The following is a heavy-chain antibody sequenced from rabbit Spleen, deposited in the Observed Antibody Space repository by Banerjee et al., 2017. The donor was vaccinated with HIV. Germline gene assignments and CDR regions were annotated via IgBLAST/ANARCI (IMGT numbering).Heavy chain of an antibody. Sequence: QSLEESGGGLVQPEGSLTLTCTASGFSLSNNYMMCRVRQAPGKGLEWIGCIYTGSGSAYYASWVNGRFTISKASSTTVTLQMTSLTAADTATYFCARDLTGVIGWNFGWWGPGTLVTVS. CDR2: IYTGSGSA. D-gene: IGHD1-1*01. CDR3: ARDLTGVIGWNFGW. J-gene: IGHJ4*01. V-gene: IGHV1S40*01. CDR1: GFSLSNNYM.